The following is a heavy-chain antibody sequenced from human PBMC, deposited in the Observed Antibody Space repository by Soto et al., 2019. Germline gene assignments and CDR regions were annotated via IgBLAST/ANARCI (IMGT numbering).Heavy chain of an antibody. J-gene: IGHJ4*02. CDR2: IRSRPFGGTT. Sequence: GGSLRLSCTVSGFRFGDYIMSWFRQAPGKGLEWVGFIRSRPFGGTTEYAASVKGRFAISRDDSKSIAYLQMNSLKTEDTAVYYCGRHPSATTWLTDYWGQGTLVTVSS. D-gene: IGHD5-12*01. CDR1: GFRFGDYI. V-gene: IGHV3-49*03. CDR3: GRHPSATTWLTDY.